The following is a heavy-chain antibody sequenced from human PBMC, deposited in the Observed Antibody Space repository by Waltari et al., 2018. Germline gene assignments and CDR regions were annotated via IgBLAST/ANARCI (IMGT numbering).Heavy chain of an antibody. CDR1: GGSVSSSSHS. Sequence: QLQLQESGPRLLKPSETLSLTCTVSGGSVSSSSHSWGWIRQPPGRDLAGVATFYDGGGPYYNWPLRSRVTISLDTSKNQFYLDLTSVTAADTAVYYCAGLARISDNWERSYWFDPWGQGTLVTVSS. D-gene: IGHD1-1*01. CDR3: AGLARISDNWERSYWFDP. J-gene: IGHJ5*02. V-gene: IGHV4-39*01. CDR2: FYDGGGP.